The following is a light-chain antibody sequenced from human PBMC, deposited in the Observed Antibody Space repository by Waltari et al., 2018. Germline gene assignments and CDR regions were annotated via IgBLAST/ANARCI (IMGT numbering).Light chain of an antibody. CDR2: HND. J-gene: IGLJ2*01. Sequence: QSVLTQPPSASGAPGQRVPISCPGRSSNIGAGYGVHWYQQFSGTAPKLLIYHNDNRPSGVPDRFSGSRSGTSASLAITGLQTDDEAEYFCQSYDSGQWVFGGGTKLTVL. CDR3: QSYDSGQWV. V-gene: IGLV1-40*01. CDR1: SSNIGAGYG.